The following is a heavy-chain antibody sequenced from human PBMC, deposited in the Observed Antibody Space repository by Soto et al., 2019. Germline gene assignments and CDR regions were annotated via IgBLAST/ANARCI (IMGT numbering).Heavy chain of an antibody. CDR1: GGTFSSYA. CDR2: IIPIFGTA. Sequence: SVKVSCKASGGTFSSYAISWVRQAPGQGLEWMGGIIPIFGTANYAQKFQGRVTITADESTSTAYMELSSLRSEETAVYYCARTSERDIVLMVYATRGGTYYRMDVWGQGTTVTVYS. V-gene: IGHV1-69*13. CDR3: ARTSERDIVLMVYATRGGTYYRMDV. J-gene: IGHJ6*02. D-gene: IGHD2-8*01.